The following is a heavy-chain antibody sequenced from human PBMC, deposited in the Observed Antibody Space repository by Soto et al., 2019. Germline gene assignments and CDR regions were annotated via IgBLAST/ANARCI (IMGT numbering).Heavy chain of an antibody. J-gene: IGHJ4*02. D-gene: IGHD1-1*01. CDR3: VRGGVGGTRKFDV. CDR2: VNVRGSGGNT. V-gene: IGHV3-20*04. CDR1: GFTFAAYG. Sequence: GGSLRLSCAASGFTFAAYGMGWVRQAPGKGLEWVSSVNVRGSGGNTFYADSVKGRFTISRDDSTDTLSLQMHSLTAEDTAVYYCVRGGVGGTRKFDVWGRGTLVTVSS.